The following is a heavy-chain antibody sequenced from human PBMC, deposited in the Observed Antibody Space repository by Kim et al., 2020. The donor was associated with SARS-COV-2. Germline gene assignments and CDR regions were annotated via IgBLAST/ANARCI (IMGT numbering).Heavy chain of an antibody. V-gene: IGHV3-30*04. CDR3: ARDRHSGSYGLYFPH. D-gene: IGHD1-26*01. J-gene: IGHJ1*01. Sequence: GGSLRLSCAASGFTFSSYAMHWVRQAPGKGLEWVAVISYDGSNKYYADSVKGRFTISRDNSKNTLYLQMNSLRAEDTAVYYCARDRHSGSYGLYFPHWGQGTLVTVSS. CDR2: ISYDGSNK. CDR1: GFTFSSYA.